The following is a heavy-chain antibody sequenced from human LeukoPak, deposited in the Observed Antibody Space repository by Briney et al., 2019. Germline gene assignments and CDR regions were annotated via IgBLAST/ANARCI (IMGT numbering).Heavy chain of an antibody. D-gene: IGHD2-21*02. CDR3: ARGVDCGGDCYPNDSFDI. Sequence: SETLSLTCTVSGGPISSSSYYWGWIRQPPGKGLEWIGSIYYSGSAYYNPSLKTRVTISVDMSKNHLSLKLSSVTAADTAVYFCARGVDCGGDCYPNDSFDIWGQGTTVTVSS. J-gene: IGHJ3*02. V-gene: IGHV4-39*07. CDR1: GGPISSSSYY. CDR2: IYYSGSA.